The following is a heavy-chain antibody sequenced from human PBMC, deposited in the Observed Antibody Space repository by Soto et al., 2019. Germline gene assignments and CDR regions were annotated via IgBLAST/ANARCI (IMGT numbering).Heavy chain of an antibody. V-gene: IGHV1-58*02. CDR1: GFTFTSSA. CDR2: IVVGSGNT. D-gene: IGHD2-15*01. J-gene: IGHJ4*02. CDR3: AALGYCSGGSCYSRMFDY. Sequence: ASVKVSCKASGFTFTSSAMQWVRQARGQRLEWIGWIVVGSGNTNYAQKFQERVTITRDMSTSTAYMELSSLRSEDTAVYYCAALGYCSGGSCYSRMFDYWGQGTLVTVSS.